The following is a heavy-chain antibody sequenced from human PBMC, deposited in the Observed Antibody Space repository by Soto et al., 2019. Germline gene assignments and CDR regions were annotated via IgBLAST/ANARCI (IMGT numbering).Heavy chain of an antibody. Sequence: PGGSLRLSCAASGFTFSSSAMSWVRQAPGKGLEWVSTISGSGGNTNYADSVKGRFSISRDNSMNTLYLQMNSLGAEDTAVYYCAKSALAAAGTGPFDYWGQGTLVNVS. CDR1: GFTFSSSA. V-gene: IGHV3-23*01. CDR2: ISGSGGNT. D-gene: IGHD6-13*01. J-gene: IGHJ4*02. CDR3: AKSALAAAGTGPFDY.